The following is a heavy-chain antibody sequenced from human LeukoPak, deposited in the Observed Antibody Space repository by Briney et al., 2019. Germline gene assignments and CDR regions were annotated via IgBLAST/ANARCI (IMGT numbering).Heavy chain of an antibody. J-gene: IGHJ5*02. Sequence: PSETLSLTCAVSGGSISSYCWTWIRQPAGRGLEWMGRIHASGTTYYNPSLKSRVTMSVDTSKNQFSLKLSSVTAADTAIYYCARDRAAAGTGWFDPWGQGTLVTVSS. V-gene: IGHV4-4*07. D-gene: IGHD6-13*01. CDR3: ARDRAAAGTGWFDP. CDR1: GGSISSYC. CDR2: IHASGTT.